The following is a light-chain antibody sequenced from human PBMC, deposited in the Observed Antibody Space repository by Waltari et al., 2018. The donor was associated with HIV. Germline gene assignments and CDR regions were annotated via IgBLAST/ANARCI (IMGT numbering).Light chain of an antibody. V-gene: IGLV1-47*01. CDR3: AAWDDSLSGQVL. CDR2: RNN. Sequence: QSVLTQPPSASGTPGQRVTISCSGSSSNIGSTSVYWFQQLPGMAPKLLIYRNNQRPSGVPDRFSGSKSGTSASLAISGLRPEDEADYYCAAWDDSLSGQVLFCGGTKLTVL. CDR1: SSNIGSTS. J-gene: IGLJ2*01.